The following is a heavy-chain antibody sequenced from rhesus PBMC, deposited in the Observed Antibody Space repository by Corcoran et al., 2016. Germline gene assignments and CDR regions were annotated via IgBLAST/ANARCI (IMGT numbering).Heavy chain of an antibody. D-gene: IGHD5-42*01. CDR3: AREPRFGDTAGTVFDY. J-gene: IGHJ4*01. Sequence: QVQLQESGPGLVKPSETLSLTCAVSGGSISSCNWWSWLRQPPGKGLAWIGYISGSSGSTSYNPSLKSRVTISTDTSKNQFSLKLSSVTAADTAVYYCAREPRFGDTAGTVFDYWGQGVLVTVSS. CDR2: ISGSSGST. CDR1: GGSISSCNW. V-gene: IGHV4-65*01.